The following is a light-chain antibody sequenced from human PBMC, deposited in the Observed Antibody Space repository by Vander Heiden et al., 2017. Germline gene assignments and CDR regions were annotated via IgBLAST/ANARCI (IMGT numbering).Light chain of an antibody. CDR3: QQYYSTPYT. J-gene: IGKJ2*01. CDR1: QSFIYSSNDKNY. V-gene: IGKV4-1*01. Sequence: DIVMTQSPDSLAVSLGERATINCKSSQSFIYSSNDKNYLAWYQQKAGQPPKLLIYWASARESGVPDRFSGSGSGTDFTLTISSLQAEDVAVYYCQQYYSTPYTFGQGTKV. CDR2: WAS.